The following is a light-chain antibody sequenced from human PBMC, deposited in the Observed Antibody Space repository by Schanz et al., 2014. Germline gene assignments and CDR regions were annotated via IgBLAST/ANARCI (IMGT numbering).Light chain of an antibody. CDR3: CSHGGRNKFWV. V-gene: IGLV2-14*03. J-gene: IGLJ3*02. CDR2: DVT. CDR1: SSDVGGYNY. Sequence: QSALTQPASVSGSPGQSIAISCTGTSSDVGGYNYVSWYQQHPGKAPKLMIYDVTTRPSGVSNRFSGSKSGNTASLTISGLQADDEADYYCCSHGGRNKFWVFGGGTKLTVL.